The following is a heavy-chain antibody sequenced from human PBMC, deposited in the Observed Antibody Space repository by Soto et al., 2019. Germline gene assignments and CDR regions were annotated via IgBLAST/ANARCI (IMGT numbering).Heavy chain of an antibody. J-gene: IGHJ4*02. CDR3: ARDGNWRLDY. V-gene: IGHV4-59*12. CDR2: IYYSGST. CDR1: GGSISSYY. Sequence: SETLSLTCTVSGGSISSYYWSWIRQPPGKGLEWIGYIYYSGSTNYNPSLKSRVTISVDTSKNQFSLKLTSMTAEDTAVYYCARDGNWRLDYWGQGALVTVSS. D-gene: IGHD1-1*01.